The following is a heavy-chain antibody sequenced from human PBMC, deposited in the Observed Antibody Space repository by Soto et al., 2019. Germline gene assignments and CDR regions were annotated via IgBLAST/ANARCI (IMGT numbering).Heavy chain of an antibody. V-gene: IGHV4-4*02. J-gene: IGHJ4*02. CDR3: ARDQDSGWGLDS. CDR1: GGSISTDNW. D-gene: IGHD6-19*01. CDR2: IYHSGRT. Sequence: QVQVQESGPGLVKPSGTLSLTCVVSGGSISTDNWWSWVRQPPGKGLEWIGEIYHSGRTNYSPSLKNRVSISADTSKNQLSLQMTSVTAADTAVYYCARDQDSGWGLDSWGQGILVTVSS.